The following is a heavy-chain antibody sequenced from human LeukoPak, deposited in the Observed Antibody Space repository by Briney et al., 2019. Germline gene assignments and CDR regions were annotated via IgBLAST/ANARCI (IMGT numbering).Heavy chain of an antibody. V-gene: IGHV3-23*01. D-gene: IGHD3-10*01. CDR3: AKDSGDYYGSGSYYPTDY. CDR2: ISGSGGST. CDR1: GFTFSSYA. Sequence: GGSLRLSCAASGFTFSSYAMSWVRQAPGKGLEWVSAISGSGGSTYYADSVKGRFTISRDNSKNTLYLQMNSLRAEDTAVYYCAKDSGDYYGSGSYYPTDYWGQGTLVTVSS. J-gene: IGHJ4*02.